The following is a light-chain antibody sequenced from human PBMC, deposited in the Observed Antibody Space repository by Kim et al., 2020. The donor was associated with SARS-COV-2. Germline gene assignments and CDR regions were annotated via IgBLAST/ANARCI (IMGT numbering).Light chain of an antibody. Sequence: GKTVTITSTRSSGSIASNYVQWYQQRPSSAPTTVIYEDNQRPSGVPDRFSGSIDSSSNSASLTISELKTEDEADYYCQSYDSSNQVFGGGTQLTVL. J-gene: IGLJ3*02. V-gene: IGLV6-57*03. CDR2: EDN. CDR1: SGSIASNY. CDR3: QSYDSSNQV.